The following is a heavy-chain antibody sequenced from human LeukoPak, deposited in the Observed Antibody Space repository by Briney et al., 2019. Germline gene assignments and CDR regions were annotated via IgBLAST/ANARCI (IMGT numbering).Heavy chain of an antibody. CDR2: IYYSGST. CDR1: GGSISSYY. J-gene: IGHJ4*02. V-gene: IGHV4-59*01. Sequence: SETLSLTFPVPGGSISSYYWSWIRPPPGKGLEWIGYIYYSGSTNYNPSLKSRVTISVDTSKNQFSLKLSSVTAADTAVYYCARGVHGSSSTTYFDYWGQGTLVTVSS. CDR3: ARGVHGSSSTTYFDY. D-gene: IGHD6-6*01.